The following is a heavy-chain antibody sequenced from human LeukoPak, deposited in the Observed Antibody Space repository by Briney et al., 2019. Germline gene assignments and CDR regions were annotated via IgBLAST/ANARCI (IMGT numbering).Heavy chain of an antibody. D-gene: IGHD1-26*01. J-gene: IGHJ4*02. CDR2: IYDSGST. Sequence: KTSETLSLTCTVSGGSIRSSYYYWGWIRQPPGKGLEWIGSIYDSGSTYYNPSLKSRVTISVDTSKNQFSLKLNSVTAADTAVYYCARLGPGSGSSDYFDYWGQGTLVTVSS. V-gene: IGHV4-39*01. CDR3: ARLGPGSGSSDYFDY. CDR1: GGSIRSSYYY.